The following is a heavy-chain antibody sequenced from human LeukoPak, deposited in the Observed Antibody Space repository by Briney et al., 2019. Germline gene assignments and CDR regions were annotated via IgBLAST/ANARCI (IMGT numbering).Heavy chain of an antibody. V-gene: IGHV3-48*01. CDR1: GFTFSTYS. CDR3: ASFIAAAGYPI. J-gene: IGHJ4*02. Sequence: GGSLRLSCAASGFTFSTYSMNWVRQAPGKGLEWVSYISSSSTIYYADSVKGRFTISRDNAKNSLYLQMNSLRAEDTAVYYCASFIAAAGYPIWGQGTLVTVSS. CDR2: ISSSSTI. D-gene: IGHD6-13*01.